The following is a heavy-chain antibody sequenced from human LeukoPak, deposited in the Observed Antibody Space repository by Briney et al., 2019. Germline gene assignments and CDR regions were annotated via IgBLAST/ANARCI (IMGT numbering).Heavy chain of an antibody. D-gene: IGHD6-19*01. J-gene: IGHJ5*02. Sequence: SETLSLTCAVYGGSFSGYYWSWIRQPPGKGLEWIGEINHSGSTNYNPSLKSRVTISVDTSKNQFSLKLSSVTAADTAVYYCARAQSRDRQWLGWFDPWGQGTLVTVSS. V-gene: IGHV4-34*01. CDR2: INHSGST. CDR1: GGSFSGYY. CDR3: ARAQSRDRQWLGWFDP.